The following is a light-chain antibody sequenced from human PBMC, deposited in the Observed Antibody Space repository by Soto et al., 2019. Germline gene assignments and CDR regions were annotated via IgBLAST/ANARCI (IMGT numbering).Light chain of an antibody. V-gene: IGKV1-39*01. CDR2: AAS. Sequence: DIQMTQSPSSLSASVGDRVTITCRASQSISSSLNWYQQKPGKAPKLLIYAASRLQSGVPSRFSGSGSGTDFTLTISSLQPEDFATYYCQQSYSTPRLTFDGGTKVEIK. CDR3: QQSYSTPRLT. J-gene: IGKJ4*01. CDR1: QSISSS.